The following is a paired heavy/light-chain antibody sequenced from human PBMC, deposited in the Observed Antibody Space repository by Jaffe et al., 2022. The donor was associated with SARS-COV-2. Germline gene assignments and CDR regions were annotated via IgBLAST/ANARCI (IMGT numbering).Heavy chain of an antibody. J-gene: IGHJ4*02. CDR3: ASRHCTDGVCPFDD. Sequence: EVQLVESGGGLVKPGGSLRLSCAASGSTFSSYSMNWVRQAPGKGLEWVASISTSSSRIYYADSVKGRFTISRDNAKNSLYLQMSSLRAEDTAVYYCASRHCTDGVCPFDDWGQGTLVTVSS. D-gene: IGHD2-8*01. V-gene: IGHV3-21*01. CDR1: GSTFSSYS. CDR2: ISTSSSRI.
Light chain of an antibody. CDR3: QQYNNWPPWT. CDR2: GAS. Sequence: ERVMTQSPATLSVSPGEGATLSCRASQSVSSNLAWYQQRPGQAPRLLIYGASTRATGIPARFTGSGSGTEFTLTISSLQSEDFAVYYCQQYNNWPPWTFGQGTKVEIK. J-gene: IGKJ1*01. CDR1: QSVSSN. V-gene: IGKV3-15*01.